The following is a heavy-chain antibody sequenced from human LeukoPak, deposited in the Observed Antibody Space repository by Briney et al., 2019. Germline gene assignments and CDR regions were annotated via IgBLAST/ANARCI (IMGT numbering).Heavy chain of an antibody. CDR3: ARDRPDILAAS. D-gene: IGHD3-3*02. CDR1: GFSVSTSS. V-gene: IGHV3-48*01. CDR2: MSDSGKSI. J-gene: IGHJ5*02. Sequence: GGSLRLSCAVSGFSVSTSSMNWVRQAPGKGLEWVSYMSDSGKSIYYVDSVKGRFTISRDNAKNLLYLQMYNLRAEDTAVYYCARDRPDILAASWGQGTLVTVPS.